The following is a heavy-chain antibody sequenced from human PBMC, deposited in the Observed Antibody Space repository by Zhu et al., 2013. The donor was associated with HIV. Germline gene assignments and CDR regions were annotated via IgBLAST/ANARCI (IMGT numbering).Heavy chain of an antibody. CDR3: ARAPMRTVTTPLRNWFDP. CDR1: GYAFGEYD. D-gene: IGHD2-21*02. Sequence: QLQLVQSEGEVKKPGASVRVSCQASGYAFGEYDINWVRQAAGQGLEWMGWLNPKTGNTGYAQKFLGRVFFTRDTSIKTAYIHVTNLKTEDTAVYFCARAPMRTVTTPLRNWFDPWGQGTRVTVS. J-gene: IGHJ5*02. CDR2: LNPKTGNT. V-gene: IGHV1-8*03.